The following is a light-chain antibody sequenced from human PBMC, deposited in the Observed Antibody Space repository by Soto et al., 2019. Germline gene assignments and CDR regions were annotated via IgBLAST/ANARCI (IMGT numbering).Light chain of an antibody. CDR2: EVS. CDR1: SSDVGGYNY. Sequence: QAVVTQPPSASGSPGQSVTISCTGTSSDVGGYNYVSWYQQHPGKAPKLMIYEVSKRPSGVPDRFSGSKSGNTASLTVSGLQAEDEADYYCSSYAGSNIVVLGGGTKLTVL. CDR3: SSYAGSNIVV. J-gene: IGLJ2*01. V-gene: IGLV2-8*01.